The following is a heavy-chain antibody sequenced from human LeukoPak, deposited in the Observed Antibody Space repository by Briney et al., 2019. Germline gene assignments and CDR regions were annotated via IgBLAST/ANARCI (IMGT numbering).Heavy chain of an antibody. CDR2: FYSSGST. Sequence: GGSLRLSCAVSGFTVSSNYMGWVRQAPGKGLEWVSVFYSSGSTYYADFVKGRFTISRDNSENTLFLQMNTLRAEDTAVYYCARLEKKSYYYMDVWGKGTTVTVSS. CDR1: GFTVSSNY. D-gene: IGHD1-1*01. V-gene: IGHV3-53*01. J-gene: IGHJ6*03. CDR3: ARLEKKSYYYMDV.